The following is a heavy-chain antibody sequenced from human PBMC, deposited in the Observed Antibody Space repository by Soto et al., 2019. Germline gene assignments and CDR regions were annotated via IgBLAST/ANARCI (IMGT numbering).Heavy chain of an antibody. CDR1: GFTFSSYC. CDR3: ARSGGYYYYYYGMDV. CDR2: ITSSSSYI. V-gene: IGHV3-21*01. J-gene: IGHJ6*02. Sequence: GGSLRLSCAASGFTFSSYCMNWVRQAPGKGLEWVSSITSSSSYIYYADSVKGRFTISRDNAKNSLYLEMNGLRDEDTAVYFCARSGGYYYYYYGMDVWGQGITVTVSS.